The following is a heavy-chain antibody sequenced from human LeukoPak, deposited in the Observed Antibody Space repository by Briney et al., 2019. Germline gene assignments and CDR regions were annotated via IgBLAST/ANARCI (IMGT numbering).Heavy chain of an antibody. J-gene: IGHJ1*01. Sequence: GGSLRLSCSASGFSFSDYDMNWVRQAPGKGLECVFAISGRSSHVYYGESVKGRFTISRDNAKNSLYLQLDSLGVEDTAVYYCGRAFPPLRTSSAGDLWGQGTLVTVSS. CDR2: ISGRSSHV. CDR3: GRAFPPLRTSSAGDL. D-gene: IGHD3-16*01. V-gene: IGHV3-21*01. CDR1: GFSFSDYD.